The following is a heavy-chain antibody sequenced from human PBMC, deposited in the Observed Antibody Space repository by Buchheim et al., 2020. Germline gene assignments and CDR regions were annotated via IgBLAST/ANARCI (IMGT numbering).Heavy chain of an antibody. J-gene: IGHJ4*02. CDR2: TMPLAGIT. CDR1: EGTFGSDA. D-gene: IGHD2-15*01. CDR3: ARGFGGIARD. Sequence: QVHLVQSGADVKKVGSSVKVACKASEGTFGSDAISWVRQAPGQGLEWLGRTMPLAGITNYAQKFQGRVTLTADKSTSTAYMGLTNLRSDDSGTYYCARGFGGIARDWGQGTL. V-gene: IGHV1-69*04.